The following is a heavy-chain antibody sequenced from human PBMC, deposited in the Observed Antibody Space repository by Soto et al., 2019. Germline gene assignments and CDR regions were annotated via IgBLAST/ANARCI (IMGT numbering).Heavy chain of an antibody. Sequence: QVQLVQSGAEVKKPGASVKVSCKASGYTFTGYYMHWVRQAPRQGLEWMGWVNSNSGGTNYAQKFQGWVTMTRDTSVSTAYMEESRLRSAVTAVYYCARSWANLRGYSYEPLDYWGQGTLVTVSS. D-gene: IGHD5-18*01. CDR2: VNSNSGGT. CDR3: ARSWANLRGYSYEPLDY. V-gene: IGHV1-2*04. CDR1: GYTFTGYY. J-gene: IGHJ4*02.